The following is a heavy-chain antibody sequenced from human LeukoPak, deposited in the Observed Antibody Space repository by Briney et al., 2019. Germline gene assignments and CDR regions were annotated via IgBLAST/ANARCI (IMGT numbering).Heavy chain of an antibody. J-gene: IGHJ6*03. V-gene: IGHV3-43*01. CDR2: ISWDGGST. CDR1: GFTFDDYT. Sequence: GGSLRLSCAASGFTFDDYTMHWVRQPPGNGLEWVSLISWDGGSTYYADSVKGRFTISRDNSKNSLYLQMNSLRTEDTALYYCAKLAITMVRGVITSAHFDYYYMDVWGKGTTVTVSS. CDR3: AKLAITMVRGVITSAHFDYYYMDV. D-gene: IGHD3-10*01.